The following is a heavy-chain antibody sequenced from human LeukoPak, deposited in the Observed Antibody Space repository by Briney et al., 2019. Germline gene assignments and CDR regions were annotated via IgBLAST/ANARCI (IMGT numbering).Heavy chain of an antibody. CDR2: IYTSGST. D-gene: IGHD2-2*01. CDR1: GASINSGDYY. J-gene: IGHJ3*02. CDR3: ARDAVTSLDAFDI. Sequence: PSETLSLTCTVSGASINSGDYYWTWIRQPPGKGLGWIAYIYTSGSTNYNPSLKSRVTMSVGTSKNQFSLKLSSVTAADTAVYYCARDAVTSLDAFDIWGQGTMVTVSS. V-gene: IGHV4-61*08.